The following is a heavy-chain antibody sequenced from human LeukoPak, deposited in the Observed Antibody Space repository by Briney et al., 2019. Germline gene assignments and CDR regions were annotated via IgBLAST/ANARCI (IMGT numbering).Heavy chain of an antibody. J-gene: IGHJ3*02. CDR1: GGSISSSSYY. D-gene: IGHD2-2*01. Sequence: SETLSLTCTVSGGSISSSSYYWGWIRQPPGKGLEWIGSIYYSGSTYYNPSLKSRVTISVDTSKDQFSLKLSSVTAADTAAYYCARLPIVVVPAANDAFDIWGQGTMVTVSS. CDR3: ARLPIVVVPAANDAFDI. CDR2: IYYSGST. V-gene: IGHV4-39*07.